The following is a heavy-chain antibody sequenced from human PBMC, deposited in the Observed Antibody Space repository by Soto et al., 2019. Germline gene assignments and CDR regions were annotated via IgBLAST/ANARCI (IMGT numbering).Heavy chain of an antibody. J-gene: IGHJ6*02. Sequence: SETLSLTCTVSGGSVSSGDYYWSWIRQPPGKGLEWIGYIYYSGSTYYNPSLKSRVTISVDTSKNQFSLKLSSVTAADTAVYYCARGRFLEWLSHYYGMDVWGQGTTVTAP. CDR3: ARGRFLEWLSHYYGMDV. D-gene: IGHD3-3*01. CDR2: IYYSGST. CDR1: GGSVSSGDYY. V-gene: IGHV4-30-4*01.